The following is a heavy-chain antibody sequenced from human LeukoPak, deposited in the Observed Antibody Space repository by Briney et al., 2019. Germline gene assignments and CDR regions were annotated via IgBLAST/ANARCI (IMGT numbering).Heavy chain of an antibody. D-gene: IGHD1-26*01. J-gene: IGHJ6*03. CDR3: TTSDDGTDYYYYYYMDV. V-gene: IGHV3-15*01. CDR2: IKSKTDGGTT. Sequence: GGSLRLSCAASGFTFSNYAMNWVRQAPGKGLEWVGRIKSKTDGGTTDYAAPVKGRFTISRDDSKNTLYLQMNSLKTEDTAVYYCTTSDDGTDYYYYYYMDVWGKGTTVTVSS. CDR1: GFTFSNYA.